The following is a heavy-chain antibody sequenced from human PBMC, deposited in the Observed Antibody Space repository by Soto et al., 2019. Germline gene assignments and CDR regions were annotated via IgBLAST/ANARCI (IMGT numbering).Heavy chain of an antibody. D-gene: IGHD2-15*01. Sequence: QVQLVQSGAEVKKPGSSVKVSCKASGGTFSSYAISWVRQAPGQGLEWMGGIIPIFGTANYAQKFKGRVTITADESTSTAYMEQSSRRSEDTAVYYCASGIVVVVAATLSYYYYGMDVWGQGTTVTVSS. J-gene: IGHJ6*02. CDR2: IIPIFGTA. CDR3: ASGIVVVVAATLSYYYYGMDV. CDR1: GGTFSSYA. V-gene: IGHV1-69*01.